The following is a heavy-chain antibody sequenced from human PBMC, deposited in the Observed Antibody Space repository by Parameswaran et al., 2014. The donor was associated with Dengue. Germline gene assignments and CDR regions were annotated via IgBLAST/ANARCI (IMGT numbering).Heavy chain of an antibody. J-gene: IGHJ4*02. Sequence: VRQAPGKGLEWVSSISSSSSYIYYADSVKGRFTISRDNAKNSLYLQMNSLRAEDTAVYYCASGYSYGYNYWGQGTLVTVSS. D-gene: IGHD5-18*01. CDR2: ISSSSSYI. V-gene: IGHV3-21*01. CDR3: ASGYSYGYNY.